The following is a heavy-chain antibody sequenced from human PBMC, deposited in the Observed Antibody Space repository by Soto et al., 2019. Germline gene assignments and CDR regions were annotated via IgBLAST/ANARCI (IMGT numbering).Heavy chain of an antibody. CDR1: GYTFTSYG. D-gene: IGHD2-15*01. CDR3: ARERCAPHKCYTHHFDV. Sequence: ASVKVSCKSSGYTFTSYGVSWVRQAPGQGLEWLGWISVYTGNTKQAQKFQDRVTLTTEASTSTAYLELRSLRSDDTAVYYCARERCAPHKCYTHHFDVWGQGTTVTVSS. J-gene: IGHJ6*02. V-gene: IGHV1-18*04. CDR2: ISVYTGNT.